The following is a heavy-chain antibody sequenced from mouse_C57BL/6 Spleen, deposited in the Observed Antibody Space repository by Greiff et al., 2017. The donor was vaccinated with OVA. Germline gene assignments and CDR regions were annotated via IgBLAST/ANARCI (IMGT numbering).Heavy chain of an antibody. CDR1: GFSLSTFGMG. CDR2: IWWDDDK. CDR3: ARIEIYYGNGDGYWYFDV. V-gene: IGHV8-8*01. Sequence: QVTLKVSGPGILQPSQTLSLTCSFSGFSLSTFGMGVGWIRQPSGKGLEWLAHIWWDDDKYYNPALKSRLTNSKDTSKNHVFLKIANVDTADTATYYCARIEIYYGNGDGYWYFDVWGTGTTVTVSS. D-gene: IGHD2-1*01. J-gene: IGHJ1*03.